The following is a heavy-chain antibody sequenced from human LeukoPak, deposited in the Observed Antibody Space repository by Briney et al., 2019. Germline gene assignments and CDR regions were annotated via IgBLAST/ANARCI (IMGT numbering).Heavy chain of an antibody. J-gene: IGHJ3*02. D-gene: IGHD2-15*01. Sequence: HPGGSLRLSCAASGFTFSSYWMHWVRQAPGKGLVWVSCINSDGSSTSYADSVKGRFTISRDNAKNTLYLQMNSLRAEDTAVYYCARDGGINWEQSRRYAFDIWGQGTMVTVSS. CDR3: ARDGGINWEQSRRYAFDI. V-gene: IGHV3-74*01. CDR1: GFTFSSYW. CDR2: INSDGSST.